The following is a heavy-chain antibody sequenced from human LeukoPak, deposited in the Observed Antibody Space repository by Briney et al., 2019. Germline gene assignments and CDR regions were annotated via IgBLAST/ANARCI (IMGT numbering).Heavy chain of an antibody. CDR3: ARDGEFSGYDLDNWFDP. CDR2: IYHSGST. J-gene: IGHJ5*02. CDR1: GYSISSGYY. D-gene: IGHD5-12*01. V-gene: IGHV4-38-2*02. Sequence: PSETLSLTCTVSGYSISSGYYWGWIRQPPGKGLEWIGSIYHSGSTYYNPSLKSRVTISADTSKNQFSLKLSSVTAADTAVYYCARDGEFSGYDLDNWFDPWGQRTLVTVSS.